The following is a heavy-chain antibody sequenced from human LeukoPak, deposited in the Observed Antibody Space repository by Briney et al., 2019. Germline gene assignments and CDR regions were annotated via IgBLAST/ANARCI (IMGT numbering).Heavy chain of an antibody. CDR1: GGSISSYY. V-gene: IGHV4-59*08. J-gene: IGHJ4*02. Sequence: PSETLSLTCTVSGGSISSYYWSWIRQPPGKGLEWIGYIYYSGSTNYNPSLKSRVTISVDTSKNQFFLKVSFVTAADTAVYYCARHRSDIVATDYLDYWGQGTLVTVSS. CDR3: ARHRSDIVATDYLDY. D-gene: IGHD5-12*01. CDR2: IYYSGST.